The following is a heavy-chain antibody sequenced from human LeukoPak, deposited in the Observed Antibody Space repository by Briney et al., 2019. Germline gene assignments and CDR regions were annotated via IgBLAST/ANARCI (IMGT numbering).Heavy chain of an antibody. D-gene: IGHD3-3*01. J-gene: IGHJ5*02. Sequence: PSETLSLTCTVSGGSISSYYWSWIRQPPVKGLEWIGYIYYSGSTNYNPSLKSRVTISVDTSKNQFSLKLSSVTAADTAVYYCARTHHITIFSATFDPWGQGTLVTVSS. CDR1: GGSISSYY. CDR2: IYYSGST. V-gene: IGHV4-59*01. CDR3: ARTHHITIFSATFDP.